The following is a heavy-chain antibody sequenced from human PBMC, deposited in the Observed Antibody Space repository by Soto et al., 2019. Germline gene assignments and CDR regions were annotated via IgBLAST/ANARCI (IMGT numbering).Heavy chain of an antibody. CDR2: ISDNGGTT. CDR3: ARRARPDFYYMDV. J-gene: IGHJ6*03. Sequence: GGSLRLSCAASEFTFSNYAMSWVRQAPGKGLEWVSFISDNGGTTYYADSVKGRFTISRDNSKNTVYLQMGSLRPEDMAVYYCARRARPDFYYMDVWGKGTTVTVSS. D-gene: IGHD6-6*01. V-gene: IGHV3-23*01. CDR1: EFTFSNYA.